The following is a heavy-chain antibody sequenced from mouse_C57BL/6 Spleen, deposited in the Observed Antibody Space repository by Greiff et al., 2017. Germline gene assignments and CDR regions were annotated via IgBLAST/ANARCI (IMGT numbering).Heavy chain of an antibody. J-gene: IGHJ3*01. D-gene: IGHD2-3*01. CDR1: GYAFSSSW. CDR2: IYPGDGDT. Sequence: QVQLQQSGPELVKPGASVKISCKASGYAFSSSWMNWVKQRPGKGLEWIGRIYPGDGDTNYNGKFKGKATLTADKSSSTAYMQLSSLTSEDSAVYFCARSGVTTPAWFAWWGQGTLVTVSA. CDR3: ARSGVTTPAWFAW. V-gene: IGHV1-82*01.